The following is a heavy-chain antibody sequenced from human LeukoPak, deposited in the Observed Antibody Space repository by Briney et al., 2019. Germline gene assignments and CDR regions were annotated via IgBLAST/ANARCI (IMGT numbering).Heavy chain of an antibody. CDR2: ISGSGGNT. V-gene: IGHV3-23*01. CDR1: GFTFSTYV. J-gene: IGHJ6*02. CDR3: ARENDMGYCSGGRCYKGYNAMDV. D-gene: IGHD2-15*01. Sequence: GGSLRLSCAASGFTFSTYVMSWVRQAPGKALEWVSSISGSGGNTYYADSVKGRFTISRDNSKNTLYLQMNSLRAEDTAVYYCARENDMGYCSGGRCYKGYNAMDVWGQGTTVTVSS.